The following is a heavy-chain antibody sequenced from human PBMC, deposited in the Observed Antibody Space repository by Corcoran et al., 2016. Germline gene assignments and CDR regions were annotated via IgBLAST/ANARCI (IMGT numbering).Heavy chain of an antibody. CDR3: ARGGYGDIHFDY. CDR1: GGSISSYY. V-gene: IGHV4-59*01. Sequence: QVQLQESGPGLVKPSETLSLTCTVSGGSISSYYWSWIRQPPGKGLEWIGYIYYSGSTNYNPSLKSRVTISVDTSKNQFSLKLSSVTAADTAVYYCARGGYGDIHFDYWGQGTLVTVSS. CDR2: IYYSGST. D-gene: IGHD4-17*01. J-gene: IGHJ4*02.